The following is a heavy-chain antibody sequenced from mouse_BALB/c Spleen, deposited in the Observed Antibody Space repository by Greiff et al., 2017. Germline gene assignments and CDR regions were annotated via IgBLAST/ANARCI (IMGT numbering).Heavy chain of an antibody. CDR1: GFNIKDTY. CDR3: ARDGDYYGSSYFDY. V-gene: IGHV14-3*02. J-gene: IGHJ2*01. D-gene: IGHD1-1*01. Sequence: VQLKQSGAELVKPGASVKLSCTASGFNIKDTYMHWVKQRPEQGLEWIGRIDPANGNTKYDPKFQGKATITADTSSNTAYLQLSSLTSEDTAVYYCARDGDYYGSSYFDYWGQGTTLTVSS. CDR2: IDPANGNT.